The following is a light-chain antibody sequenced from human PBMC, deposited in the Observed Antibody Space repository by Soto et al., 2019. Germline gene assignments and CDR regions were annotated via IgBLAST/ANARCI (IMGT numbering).Light chain of an antibody. CDR2: AAS. CDR1: QGIGSW. Sequence: DLQMTQSPSSVSASLGDGVTITCRASQGIGSWLAWYQQRPGKAPKLLISAASSLQSGVPSRFSGSGSGTDFTLTISNLQPEDFATYFCQQAYSFPLTFGGGTKVDIK. CDR3: QQAYSFPLT. J-gene: IGKJ4*01. V-gene: IGKV1-12*01.